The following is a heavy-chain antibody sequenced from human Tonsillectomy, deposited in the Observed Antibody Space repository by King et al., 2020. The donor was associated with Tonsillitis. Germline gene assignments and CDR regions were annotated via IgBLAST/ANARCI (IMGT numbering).Heavy chain of an antibody. D-gene: IGHD2-21*02. CDR1: GFTFSIYS. Sequence: VQLVESGGGLVQPGGSLRLSCAASGFTFSIYSMNWIRQAPGKGLEWVSYISTGSTTIVYPDSVKVRFTISRAAANNSLYLQMTSLRVEDTPVYYCVRGVRDSVTAKLDNWFDPWGQGTLVTVSS. V-gene: IGHV3-48*01. CDR2: ISTGSTTI. CDR3: VRGVRDSVTAKLDNWFDP. J-gene: IGHJ5*02.